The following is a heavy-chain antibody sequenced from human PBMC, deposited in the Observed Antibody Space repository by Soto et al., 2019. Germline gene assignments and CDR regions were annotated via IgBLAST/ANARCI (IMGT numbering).Heavy chain of an antibody. Sequence: SRTLSITCAISGDSVSSNSAAWNWIRQSPSRGLEWLGRTYYRSKWYNDYAVSVKSRITINPDTSKNQFSLQLNSVTPEDTAVYYCAKGINPFTHYYYYGMDVWGQGTTVTVSS. CDR2: TYYRSKWYN. CDR3: AKGINPFTHYYYYGMDV. J-gene: IGHJ6*02. CDR1: GDSVSSNSAA. D-gene: IGHD3-16*01. V-gene: IGHV6-1*01.